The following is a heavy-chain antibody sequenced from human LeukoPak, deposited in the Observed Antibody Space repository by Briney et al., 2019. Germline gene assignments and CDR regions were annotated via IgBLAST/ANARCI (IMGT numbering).Heavy chain of an antibody. Sequence: ASVKVSCKASGYTFTRYYMHWVRQAPGQGLEWMGWINPNSGGTNYAQKFQGRVTMTRDTSISTAYMELSRLRSEDTAVYYCARECREKGGSCYSNAFDIWGQGTMVTVSS. D-gene: IGHD2-15*01. CDR1: GYTFTRYY. CDR3: ARECREKGGSCYSNAFDI. J-gene: IGHJ3*02. CDR2: INPNSGGT. V-gene: IGHV1-2*02.